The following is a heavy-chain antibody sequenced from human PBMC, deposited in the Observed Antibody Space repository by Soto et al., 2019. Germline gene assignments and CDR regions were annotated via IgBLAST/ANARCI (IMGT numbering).Heavy chain of an antibody. CDR3: ARRAEDHYFYYMGV. Sequence: QAQLVQSGSEVKKPGASVKVSCKASGYSFSSYGIVWVRQAPGQGLEWMGWIRPYNGDTNSAQKFQGRVTLTTDISTITASMELRSLRYDDTAVYFCARRAEDHYFYYMGVWGKGTTVTVSS. D-gene: IGHD1-26*01. V-gene: IGHV1-18*01. CDR1: GYSFSSYG. J-gene: IGHJ6*03. CDR2: IRPYNGDT.